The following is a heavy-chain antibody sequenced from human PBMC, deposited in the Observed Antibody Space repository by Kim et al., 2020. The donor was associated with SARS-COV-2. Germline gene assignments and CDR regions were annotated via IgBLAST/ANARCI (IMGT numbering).Heavy chain of an antibody. CDR2: INPNSGGT. Sequence: ASVKVSCKASGYTFTGYYMHWVRQAPGQGLEWMGWINPNSGGTNYAQKFQGRVTMTRDTSISTAYMELSRLRSDDTAVYYCASALCDSSDYYCPYYYYYGMDVWGQGTTVTVSS. V-gene: IGHV1-2*02. CDR3: ASALCDSSDYYCPYYYYYGMDV. J-gene: IGHJ6*02. D-gene: IGHD3-22*01. CDR1: GYTFTGYY.